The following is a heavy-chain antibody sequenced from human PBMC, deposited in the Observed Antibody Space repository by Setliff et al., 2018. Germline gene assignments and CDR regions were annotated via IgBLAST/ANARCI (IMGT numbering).Heavy chain of an antibody. CDR2: LNEDGSIT. J-gene: IGHJ5*02. D-gene: IGHD5-12*01. Sequence: LRLSCAASGFTFSSYWMHWVRQAPGKGLVWVSRLNEDGSITNYADSVKGRFTISRDNAKNTLYLQMNSLRAEDTAVYYCARDDDTTSRYSRFEHWGQGTPVTVSS. CDR1: GFTFSSYW. V-gene: IGHV3-74*01. CDR3: ARDDDTTSRYSRFEH.